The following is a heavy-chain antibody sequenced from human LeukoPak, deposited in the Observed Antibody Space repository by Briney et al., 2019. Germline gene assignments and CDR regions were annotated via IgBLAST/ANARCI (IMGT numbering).Heavy chain of an antibody. J-gene: IGHJ3*02. V-gene: IGHV4-39*07. CDR3: ARFWGDDAFDI. CDR2: IYYSGHI. Sequence: PSETLSLTCTVSGGSISSSTYYWGWIRQPPGKGLEWIGSIYYSGHIYYNPSLKSRVTMSVDTSKNQFSLKLSSVTAADTAVYYCARFWGDDAFDIWGQGTMVTVPS. CDR1: GGSISSSTYY. D-gene: IGHD3-16*01.